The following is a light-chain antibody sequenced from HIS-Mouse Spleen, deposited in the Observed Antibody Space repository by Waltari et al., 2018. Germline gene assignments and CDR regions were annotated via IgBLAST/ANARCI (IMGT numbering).Light chain of an antibody. CDR3: QQYGSSPPA. Sequence: ELVLTQSPGTLSLSPGERATLSCRASQRVSSSYLAWYQQKPGQAPRLLIYGVSSRATGIPDRFSGSGSGTDFTLTISRLEPEDFAVYYCQQYGSSPPAFGQGTKVEIK. J-gene: IGKJ1*01. V-gene: IGKV3-20*01. CDR1: QRVSSSY. CDR2: GVS.